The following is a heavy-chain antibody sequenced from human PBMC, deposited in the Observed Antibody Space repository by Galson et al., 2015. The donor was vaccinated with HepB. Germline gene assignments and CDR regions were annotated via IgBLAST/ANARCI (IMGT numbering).Heavy chain of an antibody. CDR1: GFTFSSYW. V-gene: IGHV3-74*01. CDR3: ARSLYGPSGSYWYFDL. D-gene: IGHD4/OR15-4a*01. CDR2: TNSDGGST. Sequence: SLRLSCAASGFTFSSYWIHWVRQAPGKGLVWVPRTNSDGGSTNFADSVRGRFTTSRDNAKSTLFLQMNSLRAEDTAVYYCARSLYGPSGSYWYFDLWGRGTLVTVSS. J-gene: IGHJ2*01.